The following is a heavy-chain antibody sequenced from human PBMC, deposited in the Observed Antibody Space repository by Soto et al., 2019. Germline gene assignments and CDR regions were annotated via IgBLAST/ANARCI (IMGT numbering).Heavy chain of an antibody. Sequence: PGKGLEWVAVISYDGSNKYYADSVKGRFTISRDNSKNTLYLQMNSLRAEDTAVYYCARSITIFGVVAFRYGMDVWGQGTTVTVSS. CDR3: ARSITIFGVVAFRYGMDV. J-gene: IGHJ6*02. CDR2: ISYDGSNK. V-gene: IGHV3-30-3*01. D-gene: IGHD3-3*01.